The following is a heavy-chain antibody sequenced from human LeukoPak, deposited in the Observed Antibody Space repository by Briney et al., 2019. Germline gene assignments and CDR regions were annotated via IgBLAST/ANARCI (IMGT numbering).Heavy chain of an antibody. J-gene: IGHJ4*02. D-gene: IGHD1-26*01. CDR1: GYTLTELS. Sequence: ASVKVSCKVSGYTLTELSMHWVRQAPGKGLEWMGGFDPEDGETIYAQKFQGRVTMTEDTSTDTAYMELSSLRSEDTAVYYCASTGSGATTIDYWGQGTLVTASS. V-gene: IGHV1-24*01. CDR3: ASTGSGATTIDY. CDR2: FDPEDGET.